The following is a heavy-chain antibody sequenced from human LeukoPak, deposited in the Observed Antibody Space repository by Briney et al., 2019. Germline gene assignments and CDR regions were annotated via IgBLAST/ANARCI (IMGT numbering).Heavy chain of an antibody. CDR2: IKQDGSEK. V-gene: IGHV3-7*04. Sequence: AGRSLRLSCAASGFTFSSYWMSWVRQAPGKGLDWVANIKQDGSEKYYVDSVKGRFTISRDNAKNSLYLQMNSLRAEDTAVYYCARDQYSSSWYGDYWGQGTLVTVSS. CDR1: GFTFSSYW. CDR3: ARDQYSSSWYGDY. J-gene: IGHJ4*02. D-gene: IGHD6-13*01.